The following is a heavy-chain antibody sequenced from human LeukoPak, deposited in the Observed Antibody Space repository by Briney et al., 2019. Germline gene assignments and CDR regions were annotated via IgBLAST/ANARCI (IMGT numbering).Heavy chain of an antibody. CDR1: GFTFDDYG. J-gene: IGHJ4*02. Sequence: PGGSLRLSCAASGFTFDDYGMSWVRQAPGKGLEWVSGINWNGGSTGYADSVKGRFTISRDNAKNSLYLQTNSLRAEDTALYYCARDQSAGYSSNDFDYWGQGTLVTVSS. CDR3: ARDQSAGYSSNDFDY. CDR2: INWNGGST. V-gene: IGHV3-20*04. D-gene: IGHD6-13*01.